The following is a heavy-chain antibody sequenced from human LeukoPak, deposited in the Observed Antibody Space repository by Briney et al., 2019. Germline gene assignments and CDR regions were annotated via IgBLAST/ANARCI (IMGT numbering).Heavy chain of an antibody. CDR2: ISGRGGST. CDR3: AKRAIVVVTAIPSYDY. J-gene: IGHJ4*02. V-gene: IGHV3-23*01. Sequence: PGGSLRLSCAASGFTFSRYAMSWVRQAPGKGLEWVSAISGRGGSTYYADSVKGRFTISRDNSKNTLYLQMNSLRAEDTAVYYCAKRAIVVVTAIPSYDYWGQGTLVTVSS. CDR1: GFTFSRYA. D-gene: IGHD2-21*02.